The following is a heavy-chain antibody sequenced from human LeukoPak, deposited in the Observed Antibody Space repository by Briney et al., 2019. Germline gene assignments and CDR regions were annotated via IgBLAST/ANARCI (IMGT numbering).Heavy chain of an antibody. V-gene: IGHV3-21*01. CDR1: GFTFSSYS. D-gene: IGHD3-10*01. CDR2: ISSSSSYI. Sequence: GGSLRLSCAASGFTFSSYSMNWVRQAPGKGLEWVSYISSSSSYIYYADSVKGRFTISRDNAKNSLYLQMNSLRAEDTAVYYCARVYYYGSGSYSNPDYWGQGTLVTVSS. CDR3: ARVYYYGSGSYSNPDY. J-gene: IGHJ4*02.